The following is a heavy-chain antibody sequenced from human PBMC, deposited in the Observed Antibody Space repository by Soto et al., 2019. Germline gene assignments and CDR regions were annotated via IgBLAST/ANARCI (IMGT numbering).Heavy chain of an antibody. Sequence: QVQLVESGGGVVQPGGSLRLSCAASGFTFSTYAMQWVRQAPGKGLEWVAVVSSEGGTQFYADSVKGRFTISRDNSKNSLYLEMTSRKIGAGFFFYWGGETFYSGQVIGTLVLGGGGPLVPVSP. V-gene: IGHV3-30-3*01. CDR3: GGETFYSGQVIGTLVL. CDR1: GFTFSTYA. J-gene: IGHJ2*01. D-gene: IGHD6-19*01. CDR2: VSSEGGTQ.